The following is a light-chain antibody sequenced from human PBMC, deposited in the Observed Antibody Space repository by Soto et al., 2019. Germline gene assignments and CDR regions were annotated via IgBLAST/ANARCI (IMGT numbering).Light chain of an antibody. CDR1: SSDVGGYNY. Sequence: QSALTQSASVSGSPGQSITISCTGTSSDVGGYNYVSWYQQHPGKAPKLIIYDVSNRPSGVSTRFSGSKSGNTASLTISGLQSEEEADYSCSSYTSTNSWVFGGGTKLNVL. V-gene: IGLV2-14*01. CDR3: SSYTSTNSWV. CDR2: DVS. J-gene: IGLJ3*02.